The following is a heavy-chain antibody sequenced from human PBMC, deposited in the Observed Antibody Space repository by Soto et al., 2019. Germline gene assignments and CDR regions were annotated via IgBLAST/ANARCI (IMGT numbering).Heavy chain of an antibody. Sequence: QVQLVQSGAEVKKPGSSVKVSCKASGGTFSSYAISWVRQAPGQGLEWMGGIIPIFGTANYAQKFQGRVTITADESTSTADMELSSLRSEDTAVYYCARDWGSYYDFRGYFDYWGQGTLVTVSS. CDR3: ARDWGSYYDFRGYFDY. CDR1: GGTFSSYA. V-gene: IGHV1-69*01. CDR2: IIPIFGTA. D-gene: IGHD3-3*01. J-gene: IGHJ4*02.